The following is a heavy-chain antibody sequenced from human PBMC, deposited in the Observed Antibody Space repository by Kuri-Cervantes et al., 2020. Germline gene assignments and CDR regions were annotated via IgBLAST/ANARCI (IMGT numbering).Heavy chain of an antibody. J-gene: IGHJ4*02. CDR3: ARGTFWSGYWGEDY. V-gene: IGHV3-7*01. Sequence: GGSLRLSCAASGFTFSSYTMNWVRQAPGKGLEWVANIKQDGSEKYYVDSLKGRFTISRDNAKNSLYLQMNSLRAEDTAVYYCARGTFWSGYWGEDYWGQGTLVTVSS. CDR1: GFTFSSYT. D-gene: IGHD3-3*01. CDR2: IKQDGSEK.